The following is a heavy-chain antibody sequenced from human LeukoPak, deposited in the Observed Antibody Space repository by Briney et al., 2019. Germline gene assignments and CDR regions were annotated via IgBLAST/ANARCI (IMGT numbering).Heavy chain of an antibody. Sequence: PSETLSLTCTVSGGSISPYYWSWIRQPPGKGLEWIGHIYYSGTTSYNPSLKSRVTISLDTSKNQFSLKLTSVTAADTAVYCCARGRGSSSGSYGCWGQGTLVTVSS. CDR3: ARGRGSSSGSYGC. CDR1: GGSISPYY. D-gene: IGHD1-26*01. CDR2: IYYSGTT. J-gene: IGHJ4*02. V-gene: IGHV4-59*01.